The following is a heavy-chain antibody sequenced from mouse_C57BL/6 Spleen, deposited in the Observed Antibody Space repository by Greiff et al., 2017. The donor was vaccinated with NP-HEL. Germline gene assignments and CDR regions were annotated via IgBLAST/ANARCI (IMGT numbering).Heavy chain of an antibody. CDR3: ARGDGYPDY. V-gene: IGHV1-26*01. CDR1: GYTFTDYY. Sequence: VQLHQSGPELVKPGASVKISCKASGYTFTDYYMNWVKQSHGKSLEWIGDINPNNGGTSYNQKFKGKATLTVDKSSSTAYMELRSLTSEDSAVYYCARGDGYPDYWGQGTTLTVSS. J-gene: IGHJ2*01. D-gene: IGHD2-3*01. CDR2: INPNNGGT.